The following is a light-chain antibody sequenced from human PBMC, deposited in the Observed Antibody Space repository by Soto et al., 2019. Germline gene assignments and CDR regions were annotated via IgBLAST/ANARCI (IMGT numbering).Light chain of an antibody. CDR2: EVT. J-gene: IGLJ1*01. Sequence: QSVLTQPPSASGSLGQSVTISCTGTSTDGGGHYHVSWYQPHPGKAPKLMIYEVTERPSGVPDRFSGSKSGNTASLTVSGLHAEDEAVYYCSSYADRDVVVVGTGT. V-gene: IGLV2-8*01. CDR3: SSYADRDVVV. CDR1: STDGGGHYH.